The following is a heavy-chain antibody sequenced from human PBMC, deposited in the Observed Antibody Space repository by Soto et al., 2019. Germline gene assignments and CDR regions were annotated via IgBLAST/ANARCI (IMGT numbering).Heavy chain of an antibody. CDR3: ARRITMVRGPYYYYGMDV. CDR1: GFTFSSHA. Sequence: PGGSLRLSCAGSGFTFSSHAMTWVRQAPGKGLEWVSFISSTSSTKDYADSVKGRFTISRDNAKNSVYLQMNSLRDGDTAVYYCARRITMVRGPYYYYGMDVWGRGTTVTVSS. D-gene: IGHD3-10*01. V-gene: IGHV3-48*02. J-gene: IGHJ6*02. CDR2: ISSTSSTK.